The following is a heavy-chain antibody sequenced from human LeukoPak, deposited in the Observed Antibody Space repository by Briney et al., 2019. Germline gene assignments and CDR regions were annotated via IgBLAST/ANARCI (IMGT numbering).Heavy chain of an antibody. J-gene: IGHJ4*02. V-gene: IGHV3-30*04. CDR1: GFTFSSYA. CDR3: AREGRLPNPWRSYFDY. Sequence: GGSLRLSCAASGFTFSSYAMHWVRQAPGKGLEWVAVISYDGSNKYYADSVKGRFTISRDNSKNTLYLQMNSLRAEDTAVYYCAREGRLPNPWRSYFDYWGQGTLVTVSS. CDR2: ISYDGSNK. D-gene: IGHD6-25*01.